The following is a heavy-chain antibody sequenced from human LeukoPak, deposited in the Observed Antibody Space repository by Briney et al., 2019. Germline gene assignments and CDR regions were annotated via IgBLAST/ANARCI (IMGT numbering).Heavy chain of an antibody. J-gene: IGHJ4*02. D-gene: IGHD1-26*01. CDR2: IYTSGSA. CDR3: ASFRGSYSAFDY. CDR1: GVSISSYY. Sequence: SETLSLTCNVSGVSISSYYWSWIRQPAGKGLEWIGRIYTSGSANYNPSLKSRVTISVDTSKNQFSLKLSSVTAADTAVYYCASFRGSYSAFDYWGQGTLVTVSS. V-gene: IGHV4-4*07.